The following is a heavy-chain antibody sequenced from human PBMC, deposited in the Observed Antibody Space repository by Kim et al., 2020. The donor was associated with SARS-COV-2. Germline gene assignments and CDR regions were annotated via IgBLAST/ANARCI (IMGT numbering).Heavy chain of an antibody. J-gene: IGHJ4*02. D-gene: IGHD1-26*01. CDR3: ARQLLE. CDR1: GFTFSSYA. Sequence: GGSLRLSCAASGFTFSSYAMHWVRQAPGKGLEWVAVISYDGSNKYYADSVKGRFTISRDNSKNTLYLQMNSLRAEDTAVYYCARQLLEWGQGTLVTVSS. CDR2: ISYDGSNK. V-gene: IGHV3-30-3*01.